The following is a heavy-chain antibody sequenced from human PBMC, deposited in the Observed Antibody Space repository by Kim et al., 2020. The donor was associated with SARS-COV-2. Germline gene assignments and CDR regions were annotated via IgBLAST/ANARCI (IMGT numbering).Heavy chain of an antibody. CDR3: ARGISRGEMATMTDY. V-gene: IGHV4-59*13. D-gene: IGHD5-12*01. CDR1: GGSISIYY. Sequence: SETLSLTCTVSGGSISIYYWSWIRQPPGKGLEWIGYIYYSGSTNYNPSLKSRVTISVDTSKNQFYLKLSSVTAADTAVYDCARGISRGEMATMTDYWGQGTLVTVS. CDR2: IYYSGST. J-gene: IGHJ4*02.